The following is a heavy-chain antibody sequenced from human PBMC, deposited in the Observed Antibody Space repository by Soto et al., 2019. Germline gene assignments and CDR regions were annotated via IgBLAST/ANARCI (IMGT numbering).Heavy chain of an antibody. CDR3: ARTVVEWELLLDP. V-gene: IGHV1-69*06. CDR2: IIPIFGTA. CDR1: GGTFSSYA. D-gene: IGHD1-26*01. J-gene: IGHJ5*02. Sequence: SVKVSCKASGGTFSSYAISWVRQAPGRGLEWMGGIIPIFGTANYAQKFQGRVTITADKSTSTAYMELSSLRSEDTAVYHCARTVVEWELLLDPWGQGTLVTVSS.